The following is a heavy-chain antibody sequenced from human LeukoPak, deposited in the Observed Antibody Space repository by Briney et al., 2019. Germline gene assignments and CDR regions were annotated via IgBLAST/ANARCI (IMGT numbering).Heavy chain of an antibody. Sequence: GASVKASCKASGYTFTSYDINWVRQATGQGLEWMGWMNPNSGNTGYAQKFQGRVTMTRNTSISTAYMELSSLRSEDTAVYYCARGAHATYNYYYGMDVWGQGTTVTVSS. CDR3: ARGAHATYNYYYGMDV. CDR2: MNPNSGNT. J-gene: IGHJ6*02. CDR1: GYTFTSYD. V-gene: IGHV1-8*01.